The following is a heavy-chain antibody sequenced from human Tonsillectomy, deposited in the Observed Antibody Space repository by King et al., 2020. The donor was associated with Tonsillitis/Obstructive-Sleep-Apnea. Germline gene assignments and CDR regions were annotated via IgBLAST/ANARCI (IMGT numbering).Heavy chain of an antibody. J-gene: IGHJ3*02. V-gene: IGHV4-59*01. CDR1: GGSISSYY. D-gene: IGHD5-24*01. Sequence: QLQESGPGLVKPSETLSLTCTVSGGSISSYYWSWIRQPPGKGLEWIGYIYYSGSTNYSPSLKSRVTISVDTSKNQFSLKLSSVTAADTAVYYCARAEVELATINAFDIWGQGTMVTVSS. CDR3: ARAEVELATINAFDI. CDR2: IYYSGST.